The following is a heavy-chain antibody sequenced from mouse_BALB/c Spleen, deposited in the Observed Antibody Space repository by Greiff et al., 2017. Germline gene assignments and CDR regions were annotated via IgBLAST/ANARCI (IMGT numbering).Heavy chain of an antibody. CDR3: ARDREAYYYGSRQFAY. CDR1: GFTFSDYY. D-gene: IGHD1-1*01. J-gene: IGHJ3*01. V-gene: IGHV5-4*02. CDR2: ISDGGSYT. Sequence: EVKLVESGGGLVKPGGSLKLSCAASGFTFSDYYMYWVRQTPEKRLEWVATISDGGSYTYYPDSVKGRFTISRDNAKNNLYLQMSSLKSEDTAMYYCARDREAYYYGSRQFAYWGQGTLVTVSA.